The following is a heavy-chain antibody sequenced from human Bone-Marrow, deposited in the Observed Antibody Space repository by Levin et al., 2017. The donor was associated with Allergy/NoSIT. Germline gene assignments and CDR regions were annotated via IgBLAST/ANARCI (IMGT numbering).Heavy chain of an antibody. Sequence: ASVKVSCAASGFTFSPYSMNWVRQAPGKGLEWVSSISSTGSYIYYTDSVKGRFIISRDNAKNSLSLEMNSLRAEDTAVYYCACEPERGKWFDPWGQGTLVTVSS. CDR1: GFTFSPYS. J-gene: IGHJ5*02. CDR2: ISSTGSYI. CDR3: ACEPERGKWFDP. D-gene: IGHD3-10*01. V-gene: IGHV3-21*06.